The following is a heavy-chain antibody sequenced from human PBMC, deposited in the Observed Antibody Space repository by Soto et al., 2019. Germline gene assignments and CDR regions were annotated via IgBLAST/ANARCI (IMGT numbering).Heavy chain of an antibody. D-gene: IGHD4-17*01. CDR3: ARESSRCYGDDDPLGCYFDS. J-gene: IGHJ4*02. Sequence: QVQLVESGGGVVQPARSLRLSCAASGFTFSGYAMHWVRQAPGKGLGWVAVIWYDGSNTHYADSVKGRFTISRDNSKNTLYLQMNSLRVDDTSGYYCARESSRCYGDDDPLGCYFDSWGQGTPVTVSS. V-gene: IGHV3-33*01. CDR1: GFTFSGYA. CDR2: IWYDGSNT.